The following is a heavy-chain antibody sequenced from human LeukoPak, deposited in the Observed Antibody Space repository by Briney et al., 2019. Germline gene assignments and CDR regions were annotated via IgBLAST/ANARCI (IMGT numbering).Heavy chain of an antibody. Sequence: GGSLRLSCAASGFTFDDYAMHWVRQAPGKGLEWVSGISWNSGSVAYADSLKGRFTISRDNSKNTLYLQMNSLRAEDTAVYYCAKGTEYGMDVWGQGTTVTVSS. V-gene: IGHV3-9*01. CDR1: GFTFDDYA. CDR2: ISWNSGSV. J-gene: IGHJ6*02. CDR3: AKGTEYGMDV.